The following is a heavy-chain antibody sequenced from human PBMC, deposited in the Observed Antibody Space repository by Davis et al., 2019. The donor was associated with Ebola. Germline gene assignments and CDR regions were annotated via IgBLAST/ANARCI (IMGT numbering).Heavy chain of an antibody. Sequence: GSLRLSCAASGFTVSSNYMSWVRQPPGKGLEWIGEIYHSGSTNYNPSLKSRVTISVDKSKNQFSLKLSSVTAADTAVYYCARLGGWLVDWFDPWGQGTLVTVSS. CDR3: ARLGGWLVDWFDP. CDR1: GFTVSSNY. CDR2: IYHSGST. V-gene: IGHV4-4*02. D-gene: IGHD6-19*01. J-gene: IGHJ5*02.